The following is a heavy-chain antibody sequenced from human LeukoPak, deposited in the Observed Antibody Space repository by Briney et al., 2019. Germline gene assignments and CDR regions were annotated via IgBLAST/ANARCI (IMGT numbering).Heavy chain of an antibody. CDR2: ISGSGGNT. V-gene: IGHV3-23*01. CDR3: AKEAQGCSITSCYFDS. D-gene: IGHD2-2*01. Sequence: GGSLRLSFAASGFTFSNYAMSWVRQAPGKGLEWVSAISGSGGNTYYADSVKGRFTISRDNSKNTLFLQMNSLRAEDTAVYYCAKEAQGCSITSCYFDSWGQGTLVTVSS. CDR1: GFTFSNYA. J-gene: IGHJ4*02.